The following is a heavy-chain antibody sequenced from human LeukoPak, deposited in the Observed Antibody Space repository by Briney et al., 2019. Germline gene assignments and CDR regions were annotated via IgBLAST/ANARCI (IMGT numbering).Heavy chain of an antibody. CDR3: ATIGGSGSYYLSSIDY. Sequence: GGSLRLSCAASGFTFSSYAMHWVRQAPGKGLEWVAVISYDGSNKYYADSVKGRFTISRDNAKNSLYLQMNSLRAEDTALYYCATIGGSGSYYLSSIDYWDQGTLVTVSS. J-gene: IGHJ4*02. D-gene: IGHD3-10*01. V-gene: IGHV3-30*04. CDR2: ISYDGSNK. CDR1: GFTFSSYA.